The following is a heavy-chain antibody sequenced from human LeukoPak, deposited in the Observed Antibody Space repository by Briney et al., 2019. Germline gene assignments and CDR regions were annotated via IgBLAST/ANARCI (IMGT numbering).Heavy chain of an antibody. CDR1: GFTFSSYW. CDR2: IDGDGTTT. CDR3: ARDLLSGFVPCAY. Sequence: GGSLRLSCAASGFTFSSYWMHWVRQTPGKGLEWLSRIDGDGTTTNYADSVKGRFTISRDNAKNTLHLQMTSLRAEDAAVYYCARDLLSGFVPCAYWGQGTLGTVSS. D-gene: IGHD2/OR15-2a*01. V-gene: IGHV3-74*01. J-gene: IGHJ4*02.